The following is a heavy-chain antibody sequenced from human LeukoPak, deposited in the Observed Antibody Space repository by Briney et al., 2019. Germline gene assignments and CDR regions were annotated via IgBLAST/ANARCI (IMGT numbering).Heavy chain of an antibody. V-gene: IGHV1-69*04. CDR3: ARCSAGRLWELTSFDY. Sequence: GSSVKVSCKASGGTFSSYAISWVRQAPGQGLEWMGRIIPIFGIANYAQKFQGRVTITADKSTSTAYMELSSLRSEDTAVYYCARCSAGRLWELTSFDYWGQGTLVTVSS. CDR2: IIPIFGIA. CDR1: GGTFSSYA. D-gene: IGHD3-10*02. J-gene: IGHJ4*02.